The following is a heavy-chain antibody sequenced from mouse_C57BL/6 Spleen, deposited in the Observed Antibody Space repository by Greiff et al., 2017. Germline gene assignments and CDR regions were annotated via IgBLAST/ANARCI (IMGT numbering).Heavy chain of an antibody. CDR3: ARDLRPMGYGNVVDY. CDR1: GYTFTSYW. J-gene: IGHJ2*01. Sequence: QVQLQQPGAELVKPGASVKLSCKASGYTFTSYWMHWVKQRPGQGLEWIGMIHPTSGSTNYNEKFKSKATLTVDKSSSTAYMQLSSLTTEDSAVNCWARDLRPMGYGNVVDYWGQGTTLTVSS. V-gene: IGHV1-64*01. D-gene: IGHD2-1*01. CDR2: IHPTSGST.